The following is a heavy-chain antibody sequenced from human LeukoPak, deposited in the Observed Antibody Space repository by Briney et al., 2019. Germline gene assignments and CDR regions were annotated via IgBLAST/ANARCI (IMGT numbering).Heavy chain of an antibody. CDR1: GGTFSSYA. Sequence: ASVKVSCKASGGTFSSYAISWVRQAPGQGLEWMGWISAYNGNTNYAQKLQGRVTMTTDTSTSTAYMELRSLRADDTAVYYCARSICTNTSCPLGFWGQGTLVTVSS. V-gene: IGHV1-18*01. CDR3: ARSICTNTSCPLGF. CDR2: ISAYNGNT. D-gene: IGHD2-2*01. J-gene: IGHJ4*02.